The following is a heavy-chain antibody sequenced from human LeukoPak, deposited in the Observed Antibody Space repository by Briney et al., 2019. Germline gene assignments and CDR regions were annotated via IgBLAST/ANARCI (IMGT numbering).Heavy chain of an antibody. V-gene: IGHV4-4*07. D-gene: IGHD2-2*01. J-gene: IGHJ6*02. CDR1: GGSISSYY. CDR3: ARDGCSSTNCRYQDGLDV. Sequence: PSETLSLTCTISGGSISSYYWSWIRQPAGKGLEWIGRIYTSGSTNYNPSLKSRVTMSVDTSKNQFSLKLSSVTAADTAVYYCARDGCSSTNCRYQDGLDVWGQGTTVTVPS. CDR2: IYTSGST.